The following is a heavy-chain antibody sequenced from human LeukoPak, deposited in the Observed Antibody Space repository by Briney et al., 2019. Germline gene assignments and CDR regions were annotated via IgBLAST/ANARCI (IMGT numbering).Heavy chain of an antibody. CDR1: GYTFTSYG. V-gene: IGHV1-18*01. Sequence: GASVKVSCKASGYTFTSYGISWVRQAPGQGLEWMGWISAYNGNTNYAQKLQGRVTMTTDTSTSTAYMELRSLRSDDTAVYYCAVLYYDFWSGYSYYYYGMDVWGQGTTVTVSS. D-gene: IGHD3-3*01. CDR2: ISAYNGNT. J-gene: IGHJ6*02. CDR3: AVLYYDFWSGYSYYYYGMDV.